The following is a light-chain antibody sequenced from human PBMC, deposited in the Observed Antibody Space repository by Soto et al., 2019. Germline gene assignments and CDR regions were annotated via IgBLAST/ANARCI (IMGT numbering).Light chain of an antibody. J-gene: IGKJ5*01. Sequence: DIQMTQSPSTLSASVGDRVTITCRASQSISTLLAWYQQKPGRAPTLLIYKASTLESGVPSRFSGSGSGREFSLTISSLQPDDSATYYCQQYNSYPLTFGQGTRLEIK. CDR2: KAS. CDR1: QSISTL. V-gene: IGKV1-5*03. CDR3: QQYNSYPLT.